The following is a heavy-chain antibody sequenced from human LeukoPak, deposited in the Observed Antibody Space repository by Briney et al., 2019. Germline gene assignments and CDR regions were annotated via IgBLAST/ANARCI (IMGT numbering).Heavy chain of an antibody. V-gene: IGHV3-74*01. CDR2: INSDGSNT. CDR3: ARGIGYAVFDI. J-gene: IGHJ3*02. D-gene: IGHD5-12*01. Sequence: GGSLRLSCAAPGFTFSSYWMHWVRQAPGKGLVWVSRINSDGSNTNYADSVKGRFTISRDNAKNTLYLQMNSLRAEDTAVYYCARGIGYAVFDIWGQGTMVTVSS. CDR1: GFTFSSYW.